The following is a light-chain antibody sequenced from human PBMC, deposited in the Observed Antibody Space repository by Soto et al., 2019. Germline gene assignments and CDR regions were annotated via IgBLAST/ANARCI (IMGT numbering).Light chain of an antibody. V-gene: IGKV3-20*01. CDR3: QQYNNWPRYT. Sequence: IALPSCTGTLSLSLGEWPTLSRRASRSVSSSCLAWYQQKPGQTPRRLIYGASSRATGIPDRFSGSGSGTDFTLTISSLQSEDFAVYYCQQYNNWPRYTFGQGTRLEIK. CDR1: RSVSSSC. J-gene: IGKJ5*01. CDR2: GAS.